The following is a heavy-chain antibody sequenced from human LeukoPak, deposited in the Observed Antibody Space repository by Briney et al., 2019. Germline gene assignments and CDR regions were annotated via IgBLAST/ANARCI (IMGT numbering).Heavy chain of an antibody. CDR1: GFTFSSYS. V-gene: IGHV3-21*01. D-gene: IGHD3-16*01. CDR2: ISSSSSYI. CDR3: ARASGEWIVALDY. J-gene: IGHJ4*02. Sequence: GGSLRLSCAASGFTFSSYSMNWVRQAPGKGLEWVSSISSSSSYIYSADSVKGRFTISRDNAKNSLYLQMNSLRAEDTAVYYCARASGEWIVALDYWGQGTLVTVSS.